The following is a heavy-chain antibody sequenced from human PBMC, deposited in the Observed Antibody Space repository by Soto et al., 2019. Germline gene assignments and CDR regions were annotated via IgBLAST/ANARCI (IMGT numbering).Heavy chain of an antibody. CDR2: IGAYNGHT. J-gene: IGHJ6*02. CDR3: AREDYYDSSGYLPVRYYFGMDV. CDR1: GYTFTNSC. D-gene: IGHD3-22*01. Sequence: SVKGSCKASGYTFTNSCISWVRQAPVQGLEWMGWIGAYNGHTKYAQKLQGRVTMTTDTSTGTAYMELRSLKSDETAVYYCAREDYYDSSGYLPVRYYFGMDVWGQGTTVTVSS. V-gene: IGHV1-18*01.